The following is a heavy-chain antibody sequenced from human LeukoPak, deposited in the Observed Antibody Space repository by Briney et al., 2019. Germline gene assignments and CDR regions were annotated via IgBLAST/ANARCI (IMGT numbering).Heavy chain of an antibody. Sequence: ASVKVSCKASGGTFSSYAISWVRQAPGQGLEWMGGIIPIFGTANYAQKFQGRVTITADESTSTAYMELSSLRSEDTAVYYCARSYLNYGSGSYSHFDYWGQGTLVTVSS. CDR1: GGTFSSYA. V-gene: IGHV1-69*01. D-gene: IGHD3-10*01. CDR2: IIPIFGTA. J-gene: IGHJ4*02. CDR3: ARSYLNYGSGSYSHFDY.